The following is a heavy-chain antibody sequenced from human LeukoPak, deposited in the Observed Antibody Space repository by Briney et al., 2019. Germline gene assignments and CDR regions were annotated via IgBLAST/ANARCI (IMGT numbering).Heavy chain of an antibody. CDR2: ISSNGGTT. J-gene: IGHJ4*02. D-gene: IGHD2-2*01. CDR1: GVTFSSYG. V-gene: IGHV3-23*01. Sequence: GGTLRLSCAASGVTFSSYGMSWVRQAPGKGLEWVSRISSNGGTTYYADSVKGRFTISRDNSKNKLYMQMNSLRAEDTAVYYCAKHYQTSRYCSSTSCPGAFDYWGQGTLVTVSS. CDR3: AKHYQTSRYCSSTSCPGAFDY.